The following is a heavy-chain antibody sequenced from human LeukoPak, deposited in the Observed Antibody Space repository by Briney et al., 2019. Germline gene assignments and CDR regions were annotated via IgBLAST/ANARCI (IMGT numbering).Heavy chain of an antibody. CDR1: GYSFTSYY. J-gene: IGHJ5*02. CDR2: VNPDSGAT. CDR3: ARDFAEVDSQNWFDP. D-gene: IGHD1-14*01. Sequence: ASVKVSCKASGYSFTSYYIHWVRQDPGHGLEWMGWVNPDSGATRNAQKFQGKVNVTRDTSISTAVMELSSLTSDGTAVYYCARDFAEVDSQNWFDPWGQGTLVTVSS. V-gene: IGHV1-2*02.